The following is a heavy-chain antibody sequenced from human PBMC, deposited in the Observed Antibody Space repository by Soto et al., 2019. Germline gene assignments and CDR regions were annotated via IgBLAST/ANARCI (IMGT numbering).Heavy chain of an antibody. J-gene: IGHJ4*02. CDR3: ARITMVRGVIITWDY. CDR1: GYTFTSYG. D-gene: IGHD3-10*01. Sequence: QVQLVQSGAEVKKPGASVKVSCKASGYTFTSYGISWVRQAPGQGLEWMGWISAYNGNTNYAQKLRGRVTMTTDTSTSTAYMELRRLRSDDTAVYYCARITMVRGVIITWDYWGQGTLVTVSS. V-gene: IGHV1-18*01. CDR2: ISAYNGNT.